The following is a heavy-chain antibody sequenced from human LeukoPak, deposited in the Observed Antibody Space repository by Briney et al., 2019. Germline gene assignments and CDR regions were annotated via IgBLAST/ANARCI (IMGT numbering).Heavy chain of an antibody. Sequence: GGSLRLSCTGSGFTLSAYAMNWVRRAPGQGLEWVSSISSSSSDIYYTDSVKGRFTISRDNAKNSLYLQMNSLRAEDTAVYYCVIDYVGSSGSFDIWGQGTVVTVSS. CDR2: ISSSSSDI. V-gene: IGHV3-21*01. CDR3: VIDYVGSSGSFDI. D-gene: IGHD4-23*01. CDR1: GFTLSAYA. J-gene: IGHJ3*02.